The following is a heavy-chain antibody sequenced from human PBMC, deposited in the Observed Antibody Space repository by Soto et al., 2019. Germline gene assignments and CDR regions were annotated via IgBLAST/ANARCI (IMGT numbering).Heavy chain of an antibody. CDR1: GYTFTHYY. D-gene: IGHD5-18*01. CDR2: INPNGGIT. Sequence: QVQLVQSGAEVKKPGASVRVSCKASGYTFTHYYIHWVRQAPGQGLEWMGIINPNGGITTYAQKFRAGFSMTRDTSTSTVYLELSSLRSEDSAVYYCATSVNSAMAFDYWRQGTLVTVSS. V-gene: IGHV1-46*01. J-gene: IGHJ4*02. CDR3: ATSVNSAMAFDY.